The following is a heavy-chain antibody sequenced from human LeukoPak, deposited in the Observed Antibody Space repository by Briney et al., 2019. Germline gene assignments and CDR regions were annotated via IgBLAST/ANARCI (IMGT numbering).Heavy chain of an antibody. D-gene: IGHD3-22*01. Sequence: GGSLRLSCEASGFSFSTYSMNWVRQAPGKGLEWISYISQSSSIIFYADSVRGRFTISRDNAKTSLYLQMNSLRAEDTAVYYCARLGSYHHDRAFDIWGRGTMVTVSS. CDR1: GFSFSTYS. V-gene: IGHV3-48*01. J-gene: IGHJ3*02. CDR3: ARLGSYHHDRAFDI. CDR2: ISQSSSII.